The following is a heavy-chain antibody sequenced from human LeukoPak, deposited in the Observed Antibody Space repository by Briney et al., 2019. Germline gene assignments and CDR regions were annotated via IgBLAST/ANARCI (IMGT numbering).Heavy chain of an antibody. CDR1: GYTFTRYD. J-gene: IGHJ6*02. CDR3: ARALYGMDV. CDR2: MNPNSGNP. V-gene: IGHV1-8*01. Sequence: GASVTVSFTASGYTFTRYDINGVRQAAGQGVEWMGWMNPNSGNPGYAQKFQGRVTMTRNTSISTAYMELISLRSEDTAVYYCARALYGMDVWGQGTTVTVSS.